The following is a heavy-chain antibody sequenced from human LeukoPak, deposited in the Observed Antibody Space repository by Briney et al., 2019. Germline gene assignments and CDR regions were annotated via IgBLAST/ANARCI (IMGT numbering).Heavy chain of an antibody. CDR3: ARLPDYYGSGSYPDY. CDR2: IYPGDSDT. V-gene: IGHV5-51*01. J-gene: IGHJ4*02. D-gene: IGHD3-10*01. Sequence: GESLKISCKGSGYSFTSYWIGWVRQMPGKGLEWIGIIYPGDSDTRYSPSFQGQVTISADKSISTAYLQWSSLKASDTAMYYCARLPDYYGSGSYPDYWGQGTLVTVSS. CDR1: GYSFTSYW.